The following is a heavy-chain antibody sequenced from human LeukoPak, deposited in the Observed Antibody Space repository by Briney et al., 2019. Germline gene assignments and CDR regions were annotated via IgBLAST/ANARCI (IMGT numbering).Heavy chain of an antibody. CDR3: ARYDSSGYYFDY. V-gene: IGHV3-23*01. CDR1: GFTFSSYA. J-gene: IGHJ4*02. CDR2: ISGSGGST. Sequence: QPGGSLRLSCAASGFTFSSYAMSWVRQAPGKGLEWVSAISGSGGSTYYADSVKGRFTISRDNSKNTLYLQMNSLRAEDTAVHYCARYDSSGYYFDYWGQGTLVTVSS. D-gene: IGHD3-22*01.